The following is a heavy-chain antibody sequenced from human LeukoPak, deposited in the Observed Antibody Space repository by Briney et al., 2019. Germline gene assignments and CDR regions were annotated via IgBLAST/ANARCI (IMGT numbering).Heavy chain of an antibody. Sequence: SETLSLTCTVSGGSISSYYWSWIRQPPGKGLEWIGYIYYSGSTNYNPSLKSRVTISVDTSKNQFSLKLSSVTAADTAVYYCARAYYYYGSGSYPAQHFDYWGQGTLVTVSS. D-gene: IGHD3-10*01. CDR3: ARAYYYYGSGSYPAQHFDY. CDR2: IYYSGST. J-gene: IGHJ4*02. CDR1: GGSISSYY. V-gene: IGHV4-59*01.